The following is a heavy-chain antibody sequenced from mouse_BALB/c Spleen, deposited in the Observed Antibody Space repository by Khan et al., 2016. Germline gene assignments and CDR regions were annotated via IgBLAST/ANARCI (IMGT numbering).Heavy chain of an antibody. Sequence: EVKLLESGPSLVKPSQTLSLTCSVTGDSITSGYWNWIRKFPGNKLEYMGYISYSGRPSYNPSLKSRISITRDTSKSQYYLQLKCVTTEYTATYYCAGYYGHFFDYWGQGTTLTVSS. CDR2: ISYSGRP. CDR3: AGYYGHFFDY. D-gene: IGHD2-1*01. V-gene: IGHV3-8*02. J-gene: IGHJ2*01. CDR1: GDSITSGY.